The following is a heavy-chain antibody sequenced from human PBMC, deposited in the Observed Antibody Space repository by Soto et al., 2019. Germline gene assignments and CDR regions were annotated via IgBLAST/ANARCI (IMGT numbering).Heavy chain of an antibody. CDR2: INHSGST. Sequence: PSETLSLTCAVYGGSFSGYYWSWIRQPPGKGLEWIGEINHSGSTNYNPSLKSRVTISVDTSKNQFSLKLSSVTAADTAVYYCARGLSPYSSSSYFDYWGQGTLVT. D-gene: IGHD6-6*01. CDR1: GGSFSGYY. J-gene: IGHJ4*02. CDR3: ARGLSPYSSSSYFDY. V-gene: IGHV4-34*01.